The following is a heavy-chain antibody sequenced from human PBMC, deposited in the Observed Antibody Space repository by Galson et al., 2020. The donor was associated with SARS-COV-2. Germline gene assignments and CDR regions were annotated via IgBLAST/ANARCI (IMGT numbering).Heavy chain of an antibody. V-gene: IGHV1-2*02. CDR2: INPDSGGT. Sequence: ASVKVSCKASGYTFTGYYMHWVRQAPGQGLEWMGWINPDSGGTNYAPKFQGRVTMTRDTSISTAYMELSRLRSDDTAVYYCARATGYSLFDYWGQGTLVTVSS. D-gene: IGHD3-9*01. J-gene: IGHJ4*02. CDR3: ARATGYSLFDY. CDR1: GYTFTGYY.